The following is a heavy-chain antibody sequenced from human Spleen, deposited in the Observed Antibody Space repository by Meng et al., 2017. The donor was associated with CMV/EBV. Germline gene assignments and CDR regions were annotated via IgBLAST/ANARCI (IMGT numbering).Heavy chain of an antibody. J-gene: IGHJ3*02. CDR1: GGTFSSYT. Sequence: KASGGTFSSYTISWVRQAPGQGLEWMGRIIPILGIANYAQNFQGRVTITADKSTSTAYMELSSLRSEDTAVYYCARALTTGLAFDIWGQGTMVTVSS. D-gene: IGHD3-22*01. CDR2: IIPILGIA. V-gene: IGHV1-69*02. CDR3: ARALTTGLAFDI.